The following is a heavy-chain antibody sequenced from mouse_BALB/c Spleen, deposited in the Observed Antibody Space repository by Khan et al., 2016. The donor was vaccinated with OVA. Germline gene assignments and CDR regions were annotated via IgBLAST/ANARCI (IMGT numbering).Heavy chain of an antibody. V-gene: IGHV5-17*02. CDR2: ISGDSSTI. Sequence: EVKLVESGGGLVQPGGSRKLSCAASGFTFSTYGMHWVRQAPEKGLEWVAYISGDSSTIYYADTVKGRFTLSRDNPKNTLFLQMTSLMSEDTARYYCATSYFYGYYFDYWGPGTTLTVSS. CDR3: ATSYFYGYYFDY. J-gene: IGHJ2*01. D-gene: IGHD1-1*01. CDR1: GFTFSTYG.